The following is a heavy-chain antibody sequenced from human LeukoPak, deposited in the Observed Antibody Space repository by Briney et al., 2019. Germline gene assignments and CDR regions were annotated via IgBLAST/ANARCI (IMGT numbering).Heavy chain of an antibody. J-gene: IGHJ5*02. CDR3: ARRRWVAARLYWFDP. Sequence: SETLSLTCAVYGGSFSGYYWSWIRQPPGKGLEWIGEINHSGSTNYNPSLKSRVTISVDTSKNQFSLKLSSVTAADTAVYYCARRRWVAARLYWFDPWGQGTLVTVSS. V-gene: IGHV4-34*01. CDR1: GGSFSGYY. D-gene: IGHD6-6*01. CDR2: INHSGST.